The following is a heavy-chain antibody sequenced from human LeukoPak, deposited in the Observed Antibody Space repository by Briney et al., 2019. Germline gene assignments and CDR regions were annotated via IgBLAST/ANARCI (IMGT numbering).Heavy chain of an antibody. D-gene: IGHD3-9*01. CDR2: ISSNGGST. CDR1: GFTFSSYA. J-gene: IGHJ3*02. CDR3: ARSRRYFDWSHPRGAFDI. V-gene: IGHV3-64*01. Sequence: PGGSLRLSCAASGFTFSSYAMHWVRQAPGKGLEYVSAISSNGGSTYYANSVKGRFTISRDNSKNTLYLQMGSLRAEDMAVYYCARSRRYFDWSHPRGAFDIWGQGTMVTVSS.